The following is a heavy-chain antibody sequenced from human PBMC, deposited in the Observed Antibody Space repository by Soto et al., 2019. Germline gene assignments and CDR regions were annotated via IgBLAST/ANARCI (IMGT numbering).Heavy chain of an antibody. CDR2: VSGSGANT. CDR1: GFTFKSYA. CDR3: AIFQFYTDTSGYSLGDH. V-gene: IGHV3-23*01. D-gene: IGHD3-22*01. J-gene: IGHJ4*02. Sequence: EVHLLESGGGSVQPGGSLRLSCAASGFTFKSYAMSWVRQAPWKGLEWVSAVSGSGANTYYADSVKGRFTISRDNSKNTLYLQMNSLGAEDTAIYYCAIFQFYTDTSGYSLGDHWGQGTLVTVSS.